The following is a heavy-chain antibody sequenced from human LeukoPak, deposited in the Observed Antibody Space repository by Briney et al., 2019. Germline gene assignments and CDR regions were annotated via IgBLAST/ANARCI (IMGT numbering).Heavy chain of an antibody. J-gene: IGHJ4*02. Sequence: GGSLRLSCAASGFTFSSYEMNWVRQAPGKGLEWVSYISSSGSTIYYADSVKGRFTISRDNAKNSLYLQMSSLRAEDTAVYYCARLYDSSGYYSRLFDYWGQGTLVTVSS. CDR1: GFTFSSYE. V-gene: IGHV3-48*03. D-gene: IGHD3-22*01. CDR2: ISSSGSTI. CDR3: ARLYDSSGYYSRLFDY.